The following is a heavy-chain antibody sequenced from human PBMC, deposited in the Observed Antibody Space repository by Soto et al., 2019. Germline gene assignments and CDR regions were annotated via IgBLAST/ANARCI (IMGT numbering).Heavy chain of an antibody. CDR3: ARDKIAAAGPELVYYYYGMDV. D-gene: IGHD6-13*01. CDR1: GFTFSSYA. J-gene: IGHJ6*02. V-gene: IGHV3-30-3*01. Sequence: QVQLVESGGGVVQPGRSLRLSCAASGFTFSSYAMHWVRQAPGKGLEWVAVISYDGSNKYYADSVKGRFTISRDNSKNTPYLQMNSLRAEDTAVYYCARDKIAAAGPELVYYYYGMDVWGQGTTVTVSS. CDR2: ISYDGSNK.